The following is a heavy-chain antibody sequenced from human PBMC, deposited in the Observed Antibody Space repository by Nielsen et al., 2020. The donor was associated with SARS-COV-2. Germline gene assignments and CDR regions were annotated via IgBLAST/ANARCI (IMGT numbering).Heavy chain of an antibody. V-gene: IGHV3-7*03. CDR3: AKASYDSSGYYHPCFDY. Sequence: GGSLRLSCAASGFTFSSYWMSWVRQAPGKGLEWVANIKQDGSEKYYVDSVKGRFTISRDNAKNSLYLQMNSLRAEDTALYYCAKASYDSSGYYHPCFDYWGQGTLVTVSS. D-gene: IGHD3-22*01. CDR2: IKQDGSEK. J-gene: IGHJ4*02. CDR1: GFTFSSYW.